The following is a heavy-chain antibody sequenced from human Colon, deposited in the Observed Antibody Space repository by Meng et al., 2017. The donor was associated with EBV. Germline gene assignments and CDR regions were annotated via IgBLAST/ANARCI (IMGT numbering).Heavy chain of an antibody. CDR3: ARVEVGITSGDY. J-gene: IGHJ4*02. Sequence: QVQLVESGAEVKKPGSSVKVSCKASGGTFSSYAISWVRQAPGQGLEWMGGIIPILGIANYAQKFQGRVTITADKSTSTAYMELSSLRSDDTAVYYCARVEVGITSGDYWGQGTLVTVSS. CDR1: GGTFSSYA. D-gene: IGHD1-26*01. CDR2: IIPILGIA. V-gene: IGHV1-69*10.